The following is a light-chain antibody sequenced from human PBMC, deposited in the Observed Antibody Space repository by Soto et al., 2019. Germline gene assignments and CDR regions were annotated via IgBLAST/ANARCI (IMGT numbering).Light chain of an antibody. CDR3: QQSYSSPT. CDR2: AAS. V-gene: IGKV1-39*01. CDR1: QHIRSF. J-gene: IGKJ1*01. Sequence: DIQMTQSPSSLSASVGDRVTITCRASQHIRSFLNWYQQQPGKAPKLLIFAASTLQSGVPSRFSGRGSGTDFTLTISSLQPEDFAFYYCQQSYSSPTFGQGTKVEIK.